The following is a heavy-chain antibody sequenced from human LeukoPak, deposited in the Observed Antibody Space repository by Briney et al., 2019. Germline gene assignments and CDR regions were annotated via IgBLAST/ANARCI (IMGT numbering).Heavy chain of an antibody. CDR2: ISGSGGTT. CDR3: AKDPYRASSGLVDY. J-gene: IGHJ4*02. CDR1: GFTFSNYA. Sequence: GGSLRLSCATSGFTFSNYAVSWVRQAPGKGLEWVPSISGSGGTTYYADSVKGRFTISRDNSKNTLYLQMNSLRAEDTAVYYCAKDPYRASSGLVDYWGQGTLVTVSS. V-gene: IGHV3-23*01. D-gene: IGHD5-12*01.